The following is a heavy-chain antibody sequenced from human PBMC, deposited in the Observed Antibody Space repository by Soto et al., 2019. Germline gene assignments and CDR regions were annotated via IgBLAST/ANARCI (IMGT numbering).Heavy chain of an antibody. J-gene: IGHJ6*02. CDR2: IIPVFGRV. CDR1: GGTFSSRA. Sequence: QVQLVQSAPEVKKTGTSVKVSCKASGGTFSSRAISWVRQAPGQGLEWMGGIIPVFGRVNYAEKFQDRVTITADESTGTVYMELSSLRSEDTALYYCANSRGGTFLGYHGMDIWGQGTTGSVSS. V-gene: IGHV1-69*01. CDR3: ANSRGGTFLGYHGMDI. D-gene: IGHD3-16*01.